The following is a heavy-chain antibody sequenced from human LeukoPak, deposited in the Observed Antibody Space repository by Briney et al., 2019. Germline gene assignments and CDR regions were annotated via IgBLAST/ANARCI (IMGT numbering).Heavy chain of an antibody. D-gene: IGHD6-19*01. CDR1: GYIFTSYW. Sequence: GESLKISCQGSGYIFTSYWIGWVRQMPGKGLEWMGIIYPGDSDTRYSPSFQGQVTISADKSISTAYLQWSSLKASDTAMYYCARHLGARQVAGDFDYWGQGTLVTVSS. CDR3: ARHLGARQVAGDFDY. V-gene: IGHV5-51*01. J-gene: IGHJ4*02. CDR2: IYPGDSDT.